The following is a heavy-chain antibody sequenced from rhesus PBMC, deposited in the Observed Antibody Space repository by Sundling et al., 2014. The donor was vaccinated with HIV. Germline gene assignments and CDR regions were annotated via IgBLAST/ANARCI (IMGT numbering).Heavy chain of an antibody. CDR2: INISGGRT. D-gene: IGHD1-1-1*01. V-gene: IGHV3-8*01. CDR3: AKDIGGTTRGFDY. Sequence: EVQLVESGGGLVQPGGSLRLSCTGSGFTFSSYYMYWVRQAPGKGLEWVSAINISGGRTWYTDSVKGRFTISKENAKNTLYLQMDSLRTEDTAVYYCAKDIGGTTRGFDYWGQGVLVTVSS. J-gene: IGHJ4*01. CDR1: GFTFSSYY.